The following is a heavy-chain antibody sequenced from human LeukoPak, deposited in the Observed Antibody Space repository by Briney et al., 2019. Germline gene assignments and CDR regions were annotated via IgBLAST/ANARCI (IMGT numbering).Heavy chain of an antibody. D-gene: IGHD1-26*01. CDR2: IYGGGST. J-gene: IGHJ5*02. CDR1: GFTVSNNY. V-gene: IGHV3-53*04. Sequence: GGSLRLSCVVSGFTVSNNYMKWVRQAPGKGLEWVSTIYGGGSTYYADSVRGRFTISRHNSKNTLYLQMDSLRAEDTAVYYCARDYEGATRRDLFDPWGQGTLVTVSS. CDR3: ARDYEGATRRDLFDP.